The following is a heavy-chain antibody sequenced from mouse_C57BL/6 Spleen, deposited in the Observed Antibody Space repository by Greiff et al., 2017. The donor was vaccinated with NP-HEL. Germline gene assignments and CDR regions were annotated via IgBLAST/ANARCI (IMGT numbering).Heavy chain of an antibody. D-gene: IGHD1-1*01. CDR1: GFSFNTYA. CDR2: IRSKSNNYAT. J-gene: IGHJ1*03. V-gene: IGHV10-1*01. Sequence: EVKLVESGGGLVQPKGSLKLSCAASGFSFNTYAMNWVRQAPGKGLEWVARIRSKSNNYATYYADSVKDRFTISRDDSESMLYLQMNNLKTEDTAMYYCVRQDYYGSSNWYFDVWGTGTTVTVSS. CDR3: VRQDYYGSSNWYFDV.